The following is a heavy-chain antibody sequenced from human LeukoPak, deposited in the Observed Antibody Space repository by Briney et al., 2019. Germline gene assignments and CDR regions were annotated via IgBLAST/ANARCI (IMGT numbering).Heavy chain of an antibody. J-gene: IGHJ4*02. CDR2: INPNSGGT. CDR3: ARDPEVAGLFFDY. D-gene: IGHD6-19*01. Sequence: ASVKVSCKASGYTFTGYYMHWVRQAPGQGLEWMGWINPNSGGTNYAQKFQGRVTMARDTSISTAYMELSRLRSDDTAVYYCARDPEVAGLFFDYWGQGTLVTVSS. V-gene: IGHV1-2*02. CDR1: GYTFTGYY.